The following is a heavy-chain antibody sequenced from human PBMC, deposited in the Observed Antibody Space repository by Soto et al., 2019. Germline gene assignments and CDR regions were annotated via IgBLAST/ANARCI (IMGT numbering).Heavy chain of an antibody. V-gene: IGHV3-23*01. CDR2: ISGSGGST. CDR1: GFTFLNYA. CDR3: ARRSSGWSFDY. Sequence: EVQLLESGGGLVQPGGSLRLSCAASGFTFLNYAMNWVRQAPGKGLEWVSVISGSGGSTYYADSVKGRFTISRDNSKNTLYLQMNRLRAEDTAVYYCARRSSGWSFDYCGQGTLVTVSS. J-gene: IGHJ4*02. D-gene: IGHD6-19*01.